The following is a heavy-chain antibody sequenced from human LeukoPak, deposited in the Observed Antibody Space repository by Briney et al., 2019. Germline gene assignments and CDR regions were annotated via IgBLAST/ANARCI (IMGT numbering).Heavy chain of an antibody. CDR2: INHSGST. D-gene: IGHD2-15*01. CDR3: ARGQSAIVY. Sequence: SETLSLTCAVYGGSFSGYYWSWIRQPPGKGLEWIGEINHSGSTNYNPSLKSRVTISVDTSKNQFSLKLSSVTAADTAVYYCARGQSAIVYWGQGTLVTVSS. V-gene: IGHV4-34*01. CDR1: GGSFSGYY. J-gene: IGHJ4*02.